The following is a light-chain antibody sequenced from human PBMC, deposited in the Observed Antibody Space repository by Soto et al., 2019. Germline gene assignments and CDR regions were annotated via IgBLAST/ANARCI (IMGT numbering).Light chain of an antibody. CDR1: QSISIT. CDR2: GAS. CDR3: QQYDKSPPWT. Sequence: EVVMTQSPATLSVSPGERVALSCRASQSISITLAWIQQKPGQGPRLLMIGASTRATGVPDRFSGSGSGTEFTLTINSLQSDDFATYYCQQYDKSPPWTLGQGTKVE. J-gene: IGKJ1*01. V-gene: IGKV3-15*01.